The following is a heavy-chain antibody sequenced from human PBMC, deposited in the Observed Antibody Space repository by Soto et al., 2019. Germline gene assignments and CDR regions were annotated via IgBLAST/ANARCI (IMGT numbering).Heavy chain of an antibody. CDR3: ARVVRGSASHADY. J-gene: IGHJ4*02. Sequence: PVGSLRLSCAASGFTFSSYSISWVRQAPGKGLEWVSSISSSSSYIYYAVSVQGRFTISRDNAKNALYLQMNSLRAEDTAVYYCARVVRGSASHADYWGQGTLVTVSS. V-gene: IGHV3-21*01. CDR2: ISSSSSYI. CDR1: GFTFSSYS. D-gene: IGHD3-10*01.